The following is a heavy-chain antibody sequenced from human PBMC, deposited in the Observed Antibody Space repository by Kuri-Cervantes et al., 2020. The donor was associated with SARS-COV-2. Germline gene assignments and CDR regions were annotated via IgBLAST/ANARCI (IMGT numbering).Heavy chain of an antibody. Sequence: LSLTCAASGFTVSSNYMSWVRQAPGKGLEWVSVIYSGGSTSYADSVKGRFTISRDNAKNTLYLQMNSLRAEDTAVYYCAKDRAAALKWGQGTLVTVSS. CDR1: GFTVSSNY. CDR2: IYSGGST. D-gene: IGHD6-13*01. J-gene: IGHJ4*02. CDR3: AKDRAAALK. V-gene: IGHV3-66*01.